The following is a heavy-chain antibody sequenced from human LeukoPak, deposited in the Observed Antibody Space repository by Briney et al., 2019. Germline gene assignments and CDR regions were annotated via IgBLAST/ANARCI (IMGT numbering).Heavy chain of an antibody. CDR1: GGSISSGGYY. V-gene: IGHV4-31*03. Sequence: SETLSLTCTVSGGSISSGGYYWSWIRQHPGKGLEWIGYIYYSGSTYYNPSLKSRVTISVDTSKNQFSLRLSSVTAADTAVYYCARDSSFGSDYWGQGTLVTVSS. J-gene: IGHJ4*02. CDR2: IYYSGST. CDR3: ARDSSFGSDY. D-gene: IGHD2-15*01.